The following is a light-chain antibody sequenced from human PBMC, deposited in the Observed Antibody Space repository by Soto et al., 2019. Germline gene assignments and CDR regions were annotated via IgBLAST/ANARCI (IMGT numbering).Light chain of an antibody. Sequence: DIQMTHSPSTLSPSVVDRVTITGRASQSISSWLAWYQQKPGKAPKLLIYKASSLESGVPSRFSGSGSGTEFTLTSSRLQPDDFATYYCQQYRGTFGQGTKVDIK. V-gene: IGKV1-5*03. CDR3: QQYRGT. CDR1: QSISSW. CDR2: KAS. J-gene: IGKJ1*01.